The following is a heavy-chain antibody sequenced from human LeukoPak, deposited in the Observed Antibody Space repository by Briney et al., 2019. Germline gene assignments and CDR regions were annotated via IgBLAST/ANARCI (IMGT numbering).Heavy chain of an antibody. Sequence: GGSLRLSCAASGFTVGSHAMIWVRQAPGKGLEWVSGITYSGDNTYYSGSVKGRFTISRDNSRNTLFLQMDSLRAEDTAVYYCAKDNLPTAMFSYVYWGQGTLVTVSS. CDR3: AKDNLPTAMFSYVY. CDR2: ITYSGDNT. J-gene: IGHJ4*02. D-gene: IGHD2-2*01. CDR1: GFTVGSHA. V-gene: IGHV3-23*01.